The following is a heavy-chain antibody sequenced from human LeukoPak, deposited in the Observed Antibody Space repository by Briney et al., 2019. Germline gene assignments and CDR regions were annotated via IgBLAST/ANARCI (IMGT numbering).Heavy chain of an antibody. Sequence: PGGSLRLSCAASGFTFNTHAMTWVRQAPGKGLEWVSAISGSGGSTYYADSVKGRFTISRDNSRNTLYLQMSSLRAEDTAVYYCAEDQSLSTTMMFDYWGQGTLVTVSS. CDR2: ISGSGGST. CDR1: GFTFNTHA. J-gene: IGHJ4*02. D-gene: IGHD3-22*01. CDR3: AEDQSLSTTMMFDY. V-gene: IGHV3-23*01.